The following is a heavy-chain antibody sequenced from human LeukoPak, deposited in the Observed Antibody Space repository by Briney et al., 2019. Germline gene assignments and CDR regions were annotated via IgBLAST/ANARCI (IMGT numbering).Heavy chain of an antibody. V-gene: IGHV4-39*01. D-gene: IGHD3-10*01. CDR1: GGSISSSSYY. CDR2: IYYSGST. Sequence: PSETLSLTCTVSGGSISSSSYYWGWIRQPPGKGLEWIGSIYYSGSTYYNPSLKSRVTISVDTSKNQFSLKLSSVTAADTAVYYCAGGMVRGVLKDYYYGMDVWGLGTTVTVSS. CDR3: AGGMVRGVLKDYYYGMDV. J-gene: IGHJ6*02.